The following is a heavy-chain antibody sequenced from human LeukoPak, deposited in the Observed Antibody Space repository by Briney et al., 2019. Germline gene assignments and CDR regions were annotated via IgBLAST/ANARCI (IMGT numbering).Heavy chain of an antibody. J-gene: IGHJ6*04. V-gene: IGHV1-69*06. CDR2: IIPIFGTA. CDR1: GATFSSCA. CDR3: ARDVGALTCYYGSGSYIYGMDV. Sequence: GSSLKVSCKASGATFSSCAISWVRQAPGQGLGWMGGIIPIFGTANYAQKFQGRVTITADKSTSTAYMELSRLRSEDQVVYFCARDVGALTCYYGSGSYIYGMDVWGKGTTVTVSS. D-gene: IGHD3-10*01.